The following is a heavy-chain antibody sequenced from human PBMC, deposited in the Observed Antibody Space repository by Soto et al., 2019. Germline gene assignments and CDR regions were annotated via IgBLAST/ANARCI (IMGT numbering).Heavy chain of an antibody. CDR3: ARRGFANYGMDV. CDR2: INHSGST. J-gene: IGHJ6*02. CDR1: GGSFSGYY. D-gene: IGHD3-10*01. V-gene: IGHV4-34*01. Sequence: TLSLTCAVYGGSFSGYYWSWIRQPPGKGLEWIGEINHSGSTNYNPSLKSRVTISVDTSKNQFSLKLSSVTAADTAVYYCARRGFANYGMDVWGQGTTVTVSS.